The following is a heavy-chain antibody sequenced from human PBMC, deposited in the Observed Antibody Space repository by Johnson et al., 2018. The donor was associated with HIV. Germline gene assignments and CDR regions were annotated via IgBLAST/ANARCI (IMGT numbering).Heavy chain of an antibody. CDR3: VRVGPTLYDAFDI. V-gene: IGHV3-23*01. Sequence: AAGGVTFNSHAMHWVRQAPGKGLEWVSGISGSGGSTYYADSVKGRFTISRDNSKNTLFLQMNRLKTEDSAVYYCVRVGPTLYDAFDIWGQGTTVTVSS. J-gene: IGHJ3*02. CDR2: ISGSGGST. D-gene: IGHD2-15*01. CDR1: GVTFNSHA.